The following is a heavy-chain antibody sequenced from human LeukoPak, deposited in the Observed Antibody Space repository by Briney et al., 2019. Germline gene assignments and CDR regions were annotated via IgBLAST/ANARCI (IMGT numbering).Heavy chain of an antibody. Sequence: ASVKVSCKASGYTFPSYFMHWVRQAPGQGLEWMGIINPTGGSTTYAQKFQGRVTMTRDTSTSTVYMELSSLRSDDTAVYYCARVSYYDSSGYYFLSYVDYWGQGTLVTVSS. V-gene: IGHV1-46*01. CDR1: GYTFPSYF. CDR2: INPTGGST. D-gene: IGHD3-22*01. CDR3: ARVSYYDSSGYYFLSYVDY. J-gene: IGHJ4*02.